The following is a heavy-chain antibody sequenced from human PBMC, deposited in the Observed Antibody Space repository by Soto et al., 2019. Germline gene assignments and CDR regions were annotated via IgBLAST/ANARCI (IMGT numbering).Heavy chain of an antibody. Sequence: GGSLRLSCAASGFTFSSYAMHWVRQAPGKGLEWVAVISYEGSNKYYADSVKGRFTISRDNSKNTLYLQMNSLRAEDTAGYYCARDWANQWPDGYWGQGTLVTVSS. V-gene: IGHV3-30-3*01. D-gene: IGHD6-19*01. J-gene: IGHJ4*02. CDR3: ARDWANQWPDGY. CDR2: ISYEGSNK. CDR1: GFTFSSYA.